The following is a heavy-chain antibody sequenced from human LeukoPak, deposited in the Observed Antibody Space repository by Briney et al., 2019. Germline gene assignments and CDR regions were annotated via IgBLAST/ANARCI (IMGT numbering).Heavy chain of an antibody. CDR3: AKDRIQLWLVDY. CDR2: IRYDGSNK. Sequence: GGSVRLSCAASGFTFSSYGMHWVRQAPGKGLEWVAFIRYDGSNKYYADSVKGRFTISRDNSMNTLYLQMNSLRAEDTAVYYCAKDRIQLWLVDYWGQGTLVTVSS. J-gene: IGHJ4*02. D-gene: IGHD5-18*01. CDR1: GFTFSSYG. V-gene: IGHV3-30*02.